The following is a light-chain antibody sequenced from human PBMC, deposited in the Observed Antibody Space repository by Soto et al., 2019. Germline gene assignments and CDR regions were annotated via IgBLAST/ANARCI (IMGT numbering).Light chain of an antibody. CDR2: DAS. V-gene: IGKV3-20*01. J-gene: IGKJ1*01. Sequence: EIVMTQSPATLSVSPGERATLSCRASQSVSSNLAWYQQKPGQAPRLLIHDASTRATGIPDRVSGSGSGTDFTLTISRLEPEDFAVYYCHQYGSSSWTFGQGTKVDIK. CDR1: QSVSSN. CDR3: HQYGSSSWT.